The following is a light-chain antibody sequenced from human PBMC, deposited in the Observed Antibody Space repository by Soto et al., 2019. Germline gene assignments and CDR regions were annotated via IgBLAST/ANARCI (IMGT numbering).Light chain of an antibody. CDR1: QSINIY. CDR2: GAS. Sequence: IQMTQSPSSLSASVGDSVTVTCRASQSINIYLNWYQQKPGKAPTLLIYGASSLQSGVPSRFTGGGCRSDFTLTISSLQPEDFATYYCQQSYRSPYTFGQGTKLEIK. CDR3: QQSYRSPYT. V-gene: IGKV1-39*01. J-gene: IGKJ2*01.